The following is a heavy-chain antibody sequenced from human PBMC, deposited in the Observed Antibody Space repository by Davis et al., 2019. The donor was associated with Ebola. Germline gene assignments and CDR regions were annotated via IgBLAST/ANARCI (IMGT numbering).Heavy chain of an antibody. CDR3: ARVVGAIGAWFDP. Sequence: SETLSLTCTVSGGSISSYYWSWIRQPPGKGLEWIGYIYYSGSTNYNPSLKSRVTISVDTSKNQFSLKLSSVTAADTAVYYCARVVGAIGAWFDPWGQGTLVTVSS. CDR1: GGSISSYY. J-gene: IGHJ5*02. V-gene: IGHV4-59*12. D-gene: IGHD1-26*01. CDR2: IYYSGST.